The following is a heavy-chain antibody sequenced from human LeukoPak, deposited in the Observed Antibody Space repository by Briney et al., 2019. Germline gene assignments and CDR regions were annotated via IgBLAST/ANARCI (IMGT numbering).Heavy chain of an antibody. CDR2: ISGSGGST. V-gene: IGHV3-23*01. CDR1: GFTFSSYG. CDR3: AKTDDYLYYMDV. D-gene: IGHD5-12*01. Sequence: GGSLRLSCVASGFTFSSYGMTWVRQAPGKGLEWVSAISGSGGSTYYADSVKGRFTISRDNSKNTLYLQMNSLRAEDTAVYYCAKTDDYLYYMDVWGKGTTVTISS. J-gene: IGHJ6*03.